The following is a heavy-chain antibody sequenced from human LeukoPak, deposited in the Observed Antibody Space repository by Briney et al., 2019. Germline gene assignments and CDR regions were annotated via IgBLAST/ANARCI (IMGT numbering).Heavy chain of an antibody. J-gene: IGHJ5*02. CDR3: ARDREISGWYSNWFDP. Sequence: SETLSLTCTVSGGSISSYYWSWIRQPAGKGLEWIGRIYTSGSTNYDPSLKSRVTMSVDTSKNQFSLKLSSVTAADTAVYYCARDREISGWYSNWFDPWGQGTLVTVSS. CDR2: IYTSGST. CDR1: GGSISSYY. V-gene: IGHV4-4*07. D-gene: IGHD6-19*01.